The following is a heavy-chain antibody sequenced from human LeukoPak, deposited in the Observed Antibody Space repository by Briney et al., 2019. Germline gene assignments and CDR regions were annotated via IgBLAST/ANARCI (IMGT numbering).Heavy chain of an antibody. CDR1: GFTLSSYA. V-gene: IGHV3-23*01. D-gene: IGHD2-2*01. J-gene: IGHJ5*02. CDR2: ISGNAGNT. Sequence: GGSLRLSCAASGFTLSSYAMSWVRQAPGKGLEWVSLISGNAGNTFYADSVKGRFTISRDNSKNTLYLQMNSLRAEDTAVYYCAKEAPAAVWGMFDPWGQGTLVTVSS. CDR3: AKEAPAAVWGMFDP.